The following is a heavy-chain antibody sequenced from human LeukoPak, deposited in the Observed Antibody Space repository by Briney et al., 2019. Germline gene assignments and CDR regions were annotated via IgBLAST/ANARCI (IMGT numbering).Heavy chain of an antibody. CDR2: IYSGAKT. D-gene: IGHD1-26*01. CDR1: GFTVSSNY. CDR3: AKDRTVGASYWYFDL. Sequence: GGSLRLSCAASGFTVSSNYMTWVRQAPGKGLEWVSVIYSGAKTYYADSVKGRFTVSRDSSRNTLFLHMNTLRAEDTAIYYCAKDRTVGASYWYFDLWGRGTLVTVSS. V-gene: IGHV3-53*01. J-gene: IGHJ2*01.